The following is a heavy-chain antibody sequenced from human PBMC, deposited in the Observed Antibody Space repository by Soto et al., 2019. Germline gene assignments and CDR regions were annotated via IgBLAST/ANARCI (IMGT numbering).Heavy chain of an antibody. D-gene: IGHD6-19*01. CDR1: GFMFSSYV. CDR2: INAGNANI. J-gene: IGHJ6*02. V-gene: IGHV1-3*01. Sequence: QVHLVQSGAEVKKPGASVKVSCKASGFMFSSYVLHWVRQAPGQRLEWMGWINAGNANIKYSQKFQDRVTFSRDMSASTAYMELSSLTSEDTAVYYCARDRSEQWPVFVGEDGLGVWGQGTQVIVSS. CDR3: ARDRSEQWPVFVGEDGLGV.